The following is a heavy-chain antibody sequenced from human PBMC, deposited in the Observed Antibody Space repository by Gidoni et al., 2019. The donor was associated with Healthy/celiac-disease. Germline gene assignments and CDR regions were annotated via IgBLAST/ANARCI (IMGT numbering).Heavy chain of an antibody. CDR1: GGSISSSSYY. D-gene: IGHD6-19*01. CDR2: IYYSGST. CDR3: ARPGYSSGWYFGNAFDI. V-gene: IGHV4-39*01. J-gene: IGHJ3*02. Sequence: QLQLQESGPGLVQPSETLSLTCTVSGGSISSSSYYWGWIRQPPGKGLEWIGSIYYSGSTYYNPSLKSRVTISVDTSKNQFSLKLSSVTAADTAVYYCARPGYSSGWYFGNAFDIWGQGTMVTVSS.